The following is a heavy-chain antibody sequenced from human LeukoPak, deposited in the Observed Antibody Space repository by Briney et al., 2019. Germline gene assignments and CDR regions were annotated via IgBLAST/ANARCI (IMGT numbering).Heavy chain of an antibody. CDR2: TRNKANSYTT. CDR1: GFTFSDHY. D-gene: IGHD2-21*02. Sequence: GGSLSLSCAASGFTFSDHYMDWVRQAPGKGLEWVGRTRNKANSYTTEYAASEKGRFTVPRDDSKNTLYLQMNSLKTEGTAVYYCARGGDCGGDCYPNYYYGMDVWGQGTTVTVSS. CDR3: ARGGDCGGDCYPNYYYGMDV. J-gene: IGHJ6*02. V-gene: IGHV3-72*01.